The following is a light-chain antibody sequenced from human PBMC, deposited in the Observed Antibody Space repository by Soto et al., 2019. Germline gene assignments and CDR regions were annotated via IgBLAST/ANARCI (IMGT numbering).Light chain of an antibody. V-gene: IGKV1-5*03. CDR3: QQYNSYLWT. Sequence: DIQMTQSPSTLSSSVGDRVTITCRASQSIRSWLAWYQQKPGKAPKLLIYKASSLESGVPSRFSGSESGTEFNLTISSLQPDDFATYYCQQYNSYLWTFGQGTKVEIK. CDR1: QSIRSW. J-gene: IGKJ1*01. CDR2: KAS.